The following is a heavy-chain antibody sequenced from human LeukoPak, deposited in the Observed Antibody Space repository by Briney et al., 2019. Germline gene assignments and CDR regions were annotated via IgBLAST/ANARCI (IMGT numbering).Heavy chain of an antibody. CDR1: GGSISSYY. V-gene: IGHV4-59*01. CDR2: IYYSGST. Sequence: SETLSLTCTVSGGSISSYYWSWIRQPPGKGLEWIGYIYYSGSTNYNPSLKSRVTISVDTSKNQFSLKLSSVTAADTAVYYCARDPSRCSGGSCYGGAFDIWGQGTMVTVSS. CDR3: ARDPSRCSGGSCYGGAFDI. J-gene: IGHJ3*02. D-gene: IGHD2-15*01.